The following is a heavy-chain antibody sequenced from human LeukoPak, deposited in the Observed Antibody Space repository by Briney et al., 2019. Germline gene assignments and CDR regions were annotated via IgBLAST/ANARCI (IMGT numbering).Heavy chain of an antibody. D-gene: IGHD4-17*01. V-gene: IGHV4-38-2*02. CDR3: AREARDYGDYWYDY. J-gene: IGHJ4*02. Sequence: ETLSLTCTVSGYSISSGYYWGWIRQPPGKGLEWIGSIYHSGSTYYNPSLKSRVTISVDTSKNQFSLKLSSVTAADTAVYYCAREARDYGDYWYDYWGQGTLVTVSS. CDR2: IYHSGST. CDR1: GYSISSGYY.